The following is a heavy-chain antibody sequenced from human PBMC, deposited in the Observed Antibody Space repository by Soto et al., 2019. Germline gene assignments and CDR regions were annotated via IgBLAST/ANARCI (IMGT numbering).Heavy chain of an antibody. CDR3: ARGLRYSSSAPSWFDP. V-gene: IGHV4-34*01. Sequence: SETLSLTCAVYGGSFSGYYWSWIRQPPGKGLEWIGEINHSGSTNYNPSLKSRVTISVDTSKNQFSLKLSSVTAADTAVYYCARGLRYSSSAPSWFDPWGQGTLVTVSS. CDR1: GGSFSGYY. J-gene: IGHJ5*02. CDR2: INHSGST. D-gene: IGHD6-6*01.